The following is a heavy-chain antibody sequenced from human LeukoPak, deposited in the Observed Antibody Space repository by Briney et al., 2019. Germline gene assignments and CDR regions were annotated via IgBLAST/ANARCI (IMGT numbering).Heavy chain of an antibody. CDR2: ISSSDKTI. D-gene: IGHD2-2*01. Sequence: GGSLRLSCAASGFTFSSYSMSWVRQAPGKGLEWVSYISSSDKTIYYADSVKGRFTISRDNANNSLYLQMNSLRAEDTAIYYCTRLLSQLLSDYWGQGTLVTVSS. J-gene: IGHJ4*02. CDR3: TRLLSQLLSDY. V-gene: IGHV3-48*04. CDR1: GFTFSSYS.